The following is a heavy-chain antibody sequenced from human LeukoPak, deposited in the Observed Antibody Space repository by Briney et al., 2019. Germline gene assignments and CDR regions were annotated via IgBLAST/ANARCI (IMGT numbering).Heavy chain of an antibody. CDR2: ICSSGSA. CDR3: ARETSGELQS. D-gene: IGHD3-10*01. CDR1: GGSISNRNYH. Sequence: PSETLSLTCTVSGGSISNRNYHWGWIRQPPGKGLEWIGSICSSGSAYYNPSLKSRVTISADTSNNQFSLKLSSVTAADTAVYYCARETSGELQSWGQGTLVTVSS. J-gene: IGHJ4*02. V-gene: IGHV4-39*07.